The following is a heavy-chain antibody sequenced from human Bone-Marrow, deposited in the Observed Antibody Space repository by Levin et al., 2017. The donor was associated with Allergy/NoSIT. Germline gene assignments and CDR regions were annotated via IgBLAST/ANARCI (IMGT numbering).Heavy chain of an antibody. D-gene: IGHD2-15*01. CDR3: ARGTSRYCSGGSGYSGFDY. Sequence: GGSLRLSCTASGFTFSDYYMNWIRQAPGKGLEWISYISGSGAYTDYADSLKGRFTISRDNAENSLYLQMNSLRAEDTAVYYCARGTSRYCSGGSGYSGFDYWGQGTLVTVSS. V-gene: IGHV3-11*06. J-gene: IGHJ4*02. CDR1: GFTFSDYY. CDR2: ISGSGAYT.